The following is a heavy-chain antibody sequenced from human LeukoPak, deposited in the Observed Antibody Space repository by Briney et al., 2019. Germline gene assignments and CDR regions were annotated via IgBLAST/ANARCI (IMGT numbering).Heavy chain of an antibody. D-gene: IGHD4-17*01. Sequence: SETLSLTCAVSVTSFSFYYWSWIRQPPGQGLEWIGEVNHSGYTNDNPSLKSRVTISVDTSKNQFSLRLRSVTAADTGVYFCARMTTGHDFWGQGTLVTVSS. CDR3: ARMTTGHDF. CDR1: VTSFSFYY. V-gene: IGHV4-34*01. J-gene: IGHJ4*02. CDR2: VNHSGYT.